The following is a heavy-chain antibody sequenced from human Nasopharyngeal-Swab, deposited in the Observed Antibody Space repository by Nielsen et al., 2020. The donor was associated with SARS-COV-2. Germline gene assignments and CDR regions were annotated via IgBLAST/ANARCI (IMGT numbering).Heavy chain of an antibody. CDR3: ARDESGDYLGLPFDH. J-gene: IGHJ4*02. D-gene: IGHD4-17*01. CDR2: IFSSGST. CDR1: GASISSRNNY. Sequence: SETLSLTYVVSGASISSRNNYWGWIRQSPGKGLEWIGTIFSSGSTYNPSLKSRVTMSVDTSKNQFSLKPTSVTAADTAVYYCARDESGDYLGLPFDHWGRGTLVTVSS. V-gene: IGHV4-39*07.